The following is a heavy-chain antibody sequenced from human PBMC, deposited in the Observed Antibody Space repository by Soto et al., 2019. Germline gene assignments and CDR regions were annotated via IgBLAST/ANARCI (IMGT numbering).Heavy chain of an antibody. Sequence: EVQLLESGGGLVQPGGSLRLSCAASGFTFSSYAMNWVRQGPGKGLEWVSVISGSGGSTYYADSVKGRFTISRDNSENALYRQMNSLRAEGTAVYYCASRSSGWYFDYWGQGTLVTVSS. J-gene: IGHJ4*02. CDR2: ISGSGGST. CDR3: ASRSSGWYFDY. CDR1: GFTFSSYA. V-gene: IGHV3-23*01. D-gene: IGHD6-19*01.